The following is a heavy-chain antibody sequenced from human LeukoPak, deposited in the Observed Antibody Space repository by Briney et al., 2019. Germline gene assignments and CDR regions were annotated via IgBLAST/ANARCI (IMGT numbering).Heavy chain of an antibody. Sequence: ASVKVSCKASGYTFTRYYMHWLQQAPGQGLEWMGWINPNSGGTNYAQKFQGRVTMTRDTSISTAHMELSRLRSDDTAVYYCAKDDYGDYSWFDPWGQGTLVTVSS. CDR2: INPNSGGT. CDR3: AKDDYGDYSWFDP. V-gene: IGHV1-2*02. J-gene: IGHJ5*02. CDR1: GYTFTRYY. D-gene: IGHD4-17*01.